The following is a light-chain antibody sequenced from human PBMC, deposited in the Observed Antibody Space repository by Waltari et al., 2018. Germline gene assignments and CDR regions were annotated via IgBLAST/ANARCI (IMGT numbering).Light chain of an antibody. CDR1: NIGGNS. J-gene: IGLJ2*01. V-gene: IGLV3-21*02. Sequence: SYVLTQPPSVSVAPGQTAWTTCGGNNIGGNSVHWYQQRPGQAPVLVIYDDAARPSGIPERFSGSNSGNTATLTVSRVEAGDEADYYCQVWDAPSDHMLFGGGTQLTVL. CDR2: DDA. CDR3: QVWDAPSDHML.